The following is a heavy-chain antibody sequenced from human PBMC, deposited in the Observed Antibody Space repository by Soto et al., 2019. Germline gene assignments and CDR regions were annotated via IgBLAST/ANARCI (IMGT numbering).Heavy chain of an antibody. Sequence: PGESLKISCKGSGYSFTSYWIGWVLQMPWKGLEWMGIIYPGDSDTRYSPSFQGQVTISADKSISTAYLQWSSLKASDTAMYYCASPRRPDYYYYSSGYRFWPDYWGQGPLVTASS. CDR3: ASPRRPDYYYYSSGYRFWPDY. V-gene: IGHV5-51*01. CDR1: GYSFTSYW. CDR2: IYPGDSDT. J-gene: IGHJ4*02. D-gene: IGHD3-22*01.